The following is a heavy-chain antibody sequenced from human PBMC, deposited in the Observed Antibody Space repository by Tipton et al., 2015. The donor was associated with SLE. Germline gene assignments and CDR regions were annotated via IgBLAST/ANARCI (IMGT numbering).Heavy chain of an antibody. J-gene: IGHJ6*02. CDR2: ISWNSDNV. V-gene: IGHV3-9*01. CDR3: AKGFGHGMDV. Sequence: SLRLSCAASGFIFNDYDMYWVRQVPGKGLEWVSRISWNSDNVAYADSVKGRFTISRDNAKNFVYLQMNSLRAEDTALYYCAKGFGHGMDVWGQGTTVTVSS. D-gene: IGHD3-10*01. CDR1: GFIFNDYD.